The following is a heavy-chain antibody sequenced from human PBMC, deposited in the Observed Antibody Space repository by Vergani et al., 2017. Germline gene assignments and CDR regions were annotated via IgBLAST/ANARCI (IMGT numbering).Heavy chain of an antibody. Sequence: EVQLLESGGGLVQPGGSLRLSCAASGFPFSSYAMSWFRQAPGKGLEWVSAISGSGGSTYYADSVKGRFTISRDNSKNTLYLQMNSPRAEDTAVYYCAKDPGDAKYYYYYMDVWGKGTTVTVSS. D-gene: IGHD3-16*01. J-gene: IGHJ6*03. CDR3: AKDPGDAKYYYYYMDV. CDR1: GFPFSSYA. CDR2: ISGSGGST. V-gene: IGHV3-23*01.